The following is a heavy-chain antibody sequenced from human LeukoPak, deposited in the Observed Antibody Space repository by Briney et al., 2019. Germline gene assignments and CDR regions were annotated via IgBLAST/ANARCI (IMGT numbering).Heavy chain of an antibody. CDR1: GGSISSGGYS. Sequence: SETLSLTCAVSGGSISSGGYSWSWIRQPPGKGLEWIGYIYHSGSTYYNPSLKSRVTISVDRSKNQFSLKLSSVTAADTAVYYCATRYGSGSYLVYWGQGTLVTVYS. V-gene: IGHV4-30-2*01. CDR3: ATRYGSGSYLVY. D-gene: IGHD3-10*01. CDR2: IYHSGST. J-gene: IGHJ4*02.